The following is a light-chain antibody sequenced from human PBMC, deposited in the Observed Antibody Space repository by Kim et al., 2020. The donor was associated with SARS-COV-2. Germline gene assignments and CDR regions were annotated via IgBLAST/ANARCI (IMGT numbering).Light chain of an antibody. CDR3: QQYGSSLIT. Sequence: EIVLTQSPGTLSLSPGERATLSCRASQSVSSSYLAWYQQKPGQAPRLLIYGASSRATGIPDRFSGSGSGTDFTLTISRLEPEDFAVYYCQQYGSSLITFCQGTRLWIK. V-gene: IGKV3-20*01. J-gene: IGKJ5*01. CDR1: QSVSSSY. CDR2: GAS.